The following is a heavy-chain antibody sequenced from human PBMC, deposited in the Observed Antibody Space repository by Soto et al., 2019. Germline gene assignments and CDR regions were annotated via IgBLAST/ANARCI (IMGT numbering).Heavy chain of an antibody. V-gene: IGHV1-69*13. J-gene: IGHJ6*02. CDR3: ARQSPPYYGMDV. CDR2: IIPIFGTA. CDR1: GYTLTDLS. Sequence: GASVKVSCKVSGYTLTDLSMHWVRQAPGQGLEWMGGIIPIFGTANYAQKFQGRVTITADESTSTAYMELSSLRSEDTAVYYCARQSPPYYGMDVWGQGTTVTVSS.